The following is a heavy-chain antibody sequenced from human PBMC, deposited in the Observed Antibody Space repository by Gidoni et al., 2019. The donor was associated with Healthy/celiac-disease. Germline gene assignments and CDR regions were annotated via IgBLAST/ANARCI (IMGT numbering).Heavy chain of an antibody. J-gene: IGHJ4*02. CDR3: AKDRDSSGYYDY. Sequence: VQLVESGGVVVQPGRSLRLSCAASGFTFSSDGMHWVRQAPGKGLEWVAVISYDGSNKYYADSVKGRFTISRDNSKNTLYLQMNSLRAEDTAVYYCAKDRDSSGYYDYWGQGTLVTVSS. V-gene: IGHV3-30*18. D-gene: IGHD3-22*01. CDR2: ISYDGSNK. CDR1: GFTFSSDG.